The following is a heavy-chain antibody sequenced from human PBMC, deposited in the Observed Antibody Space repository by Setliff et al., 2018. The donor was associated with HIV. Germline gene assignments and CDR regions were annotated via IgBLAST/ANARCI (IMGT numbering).Heavy chain of an antibody. CDR3: ARLLGELGGYYMDV. CDR2: INPNSGGT. J-gene: IGHJ6*03. CDR1: GYTFTNYV. V-gene: IGHV1-2*06. D-gene: IGHD1-26*01. Sequence: SVKVSCKASGYTFTNYVMHWVRQAPGQSLEWMGRINPNSGGTNYVQKFQGRVTMTRDRSISTAYMELSSLRSEDTAVYYCARLLGELGGYYMDVWGKGTTVTVSS.